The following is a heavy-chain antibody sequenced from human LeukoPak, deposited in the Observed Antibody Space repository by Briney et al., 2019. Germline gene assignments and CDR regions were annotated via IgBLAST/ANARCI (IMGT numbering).Heavy chain of an antibody. CDR1: GYTFTGYY. V-gene: IGHV1-2*02. D-gene: IGHD2-8*01. CDR2: INPNSGGT. J-gene: IGHJ5*02. CDR3: ARGVYCTNGVCYLDWFDP. Sequence: GASVKVSCKASGYTFTGYYMHWVRQAPGQGLEWMGWINPNSGGTNYAQKFQGRVTMTRDTSISTGYMELSRLRSDDTAVYYCARGVYCTNGVCYLDWFDPWGQGTLVTVSS.